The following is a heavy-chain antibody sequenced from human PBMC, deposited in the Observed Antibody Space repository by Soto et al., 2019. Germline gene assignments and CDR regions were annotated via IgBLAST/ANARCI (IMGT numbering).Heavy chain of an antibody. CDR1: GYTFRDYA. V-gene: IGHV3-30*18. Sequence: VQLVESGGGEVQPGRTLRLSCAASGYTFRDYAMHWVRQAPGKGLEWVAVVSHDGRNTHYADSVKGRLTISRDSSKNTVSLEMTSLRAEDTAVYYCAKGGRQWLVTSDFNYWGQGALVTVSS. J-gene: IGHJ4*02. CDR3: AKGGRQWLVTSDFNY. CDR2: VSHDGRNT. D-gene: IGHD6-19*01.